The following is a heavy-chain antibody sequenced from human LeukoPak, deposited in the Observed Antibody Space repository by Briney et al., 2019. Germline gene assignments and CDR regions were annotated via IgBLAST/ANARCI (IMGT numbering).Heavy chain of an antibody. J-gene: IGHJ2*01. CDR2: ISYDGSNK. CDR1: GFTFSSYA. CDR3: ARDGDGYSNYGYFDL. V-gene: IGHV3-30-3*01. D-gene: IGHD4-11*01. Sequence: PGGSLRLSCAASGFTFSSYAMHWVRQAPGKGLEWVAVISYDGSNKYYADSVKGRFTISRDNSKNTLYLQMNSLRAEDTAVYYCARDGDGYSNYGYFDLWSRGTLVTVSS.